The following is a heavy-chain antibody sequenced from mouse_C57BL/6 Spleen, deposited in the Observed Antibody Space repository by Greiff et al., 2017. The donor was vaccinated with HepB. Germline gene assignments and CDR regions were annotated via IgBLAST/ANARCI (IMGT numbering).Heavy chain of an antibody. J-gene: IGHJ2*01. CDR3: TVYYGG. CDR1: GFNIKDDY. CDR2: IDPENGDT. Sequence: VHVKQSGAELVRPGASVKLSCTASGFNIKDDYMHWVKQRPEQGLEWIGWIDPENGDTEYASKFQGKATITADTSSNTAYLQLSSLTSEDTAVYYCTVYYGGWGQGTTLTVSS. V-gene: IGHV14-4*01. D-gene: IGHD2-1*01.